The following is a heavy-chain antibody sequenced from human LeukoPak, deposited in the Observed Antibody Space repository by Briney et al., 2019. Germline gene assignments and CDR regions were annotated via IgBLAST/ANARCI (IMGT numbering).Heavy chain of an antibody. V-gene: IGHV1-18*04. Sequence: EASVKVSCKASGYTFTGYYMHWVRQAPGQGLEWMGWISGYNDNTNYAKKFQGRVTMTTDTSTSTAYMELRSLRSDDTAVYYCARDGTTTEDYWGQGTLVTVSS. CDR1: GYTFTGYY. CDR3: ARDGTTTEDY. CDR2: ISGYNDNT. J-gene: IGHJ4*02. D-gene: IGHD1/OR15-1a*01.